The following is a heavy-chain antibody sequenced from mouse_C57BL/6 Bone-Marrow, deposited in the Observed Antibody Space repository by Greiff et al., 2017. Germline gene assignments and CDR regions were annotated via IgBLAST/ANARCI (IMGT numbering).Heavy chain of an antibody. CDR1: GFSLTSYG. CDR3: AKKGYYGSSWYFDV. D-gene: IGHD1-1*01. V-gene: IGHV2-5*01. CDR2: IWRGGST. Sequence: VKLVESGPGLVQPSQSLSITCTVSGFSLTSYGVHWVRQSPGKGLEWLGVIWRGGSTDYNAAFMSRLSITKDNSKSQVFFKMNSLQADDTAIYYCAKKGYYGSSWYFDVWGTGTTVTVSS. J-gene: IGHJ1*03.